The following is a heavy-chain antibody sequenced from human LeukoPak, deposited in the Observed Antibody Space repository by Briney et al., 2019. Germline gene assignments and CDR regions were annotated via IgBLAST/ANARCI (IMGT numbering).Heavy chain of an antibody. CDR2: ISAYNGNT. CDR3: VREAEVQGVIPLSY. J-gene: IGHJ4*02. V-gene: IGHV1-18*01. CDR1: GYTFTTYG. D-gene: IGHD3-10*01. Sequence: ASVKVSCKASGYTFTTYGLSWVRQAPGQGLEWMGWISAYNGNTNYAQKLQGRVTLTTDTSTSTAYMELRSLRSDDTAVYYCVREAEVQGVIPLSYWGQGTLVTVSS.